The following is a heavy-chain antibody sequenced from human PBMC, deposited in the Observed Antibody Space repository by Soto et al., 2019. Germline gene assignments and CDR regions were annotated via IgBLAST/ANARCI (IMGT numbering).Heavy chain of an antibody. CDR1: GVTFSKFI. CDR3: AEVRFISPIGYYYGMDV. CDR2: IIPIFGTA. Sequence: QVQLEQSGGEVKKPGSSVKVSCKASGVTFSKFIMTWVRQAPGLGLEWVGGIIPIFGTANYAPKFQGRITISADESPSPSFLGGSKLGSEDPAVYFWAEVRFISPIGYYYGMDVWGQGTAVTVSS. V-gene: IGHV1-69*01. D-gene: IGHD3-16*02. J-gene: IGHJ6*02.